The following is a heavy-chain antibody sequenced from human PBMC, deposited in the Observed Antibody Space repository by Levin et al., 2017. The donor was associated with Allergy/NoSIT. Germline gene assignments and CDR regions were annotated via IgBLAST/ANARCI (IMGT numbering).Heavy chain of an antibody. CDR3: ARDPYRYSYGT. J-gene: IGHJ4*02. D-gene: IGHD5-18*01. V-gene: IGHV4-31*02. CDR1: GGPITSGGYY. Sequence: LRLSCTVSGGPITSGGYYWSWIRQHPVKGLEWIGYIYYSGSTYYNPSLKSRVTMSVDTSKNQFSLKLSSVTAADTAVYYCARDPYRYSYGTWGQGTLVTVSS. CDR2: IYYSGST.